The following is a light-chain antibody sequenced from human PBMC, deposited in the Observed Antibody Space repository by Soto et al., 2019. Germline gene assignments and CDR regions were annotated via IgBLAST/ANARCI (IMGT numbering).Light chain of an antibody. CDR1: QSVSNY. Sequence: EIVLTQSPAPLYLSPGERATLSCRASQSVSNYLAWYQHKPDQAPRLLIYDASSRATGIPARFSGSGSGTNFTLTISSLEPEDFAVYYCQQRSNWPYIFGQGTKLEIK. CDR3: QQRSNWPYI. V-gene: IGKV3-11*01. J-gene: IGKJ2*01. CDR2: DAS.